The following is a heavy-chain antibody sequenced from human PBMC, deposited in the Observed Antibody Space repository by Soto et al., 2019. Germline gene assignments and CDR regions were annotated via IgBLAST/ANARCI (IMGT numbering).Heavy chain of an antibody. Sequence: GGSLRLSCAASGFTVSSTYMTWVRQAPGKGLEWVSVIYGGLPTSYADSVKGRFTISRDNSKNTVFLQMNSLRGEDTAVYYCARDRIEAAGTPRFNYYYGMDVWGQGTTVTVSS. J-gene: IGHJ6*02. CDR2: IYGGLPT. D-gene: IGHD6-13*01. V-gene: IGHV3-53*01. CDR1: GFTVSSTY. CDR3: ARDRIEAAGTPRFNYYYGMDV.